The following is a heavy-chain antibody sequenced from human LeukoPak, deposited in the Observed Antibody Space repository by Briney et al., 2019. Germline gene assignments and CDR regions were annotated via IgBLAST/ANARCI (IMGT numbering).Heavy chain of an antibody. CDR1: GFTVTNNY. CDR2: IYPGGGT. D-gene: IGHD6-13*01. V-gene: IGHV3-53*01. Sequence: GGSLRLSCAVSGFTVTNNYMSWVRQAPGKGLEWVSIIYPGGGTYYADSVKGRFTISRDNSKNTLYLQMNSLRVEDTAVYYCAKAGIINISWSWFDPWGQETLVTVSS. CDR3: AKAGIINISWSWFDP. J-gene: IGHJ5*02.